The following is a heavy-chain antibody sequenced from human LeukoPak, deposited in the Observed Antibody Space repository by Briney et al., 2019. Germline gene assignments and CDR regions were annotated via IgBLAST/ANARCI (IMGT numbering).Heavy chain of an antibody. Sequence: PGRSLRLSCAASGFTFSSYAKHWVRQAPGKGLEWVANIKQDGSEKYYVDSVKGRFTISRDNAKNSLYLQVNSLRAEDTAVYYCARDDCSSISCYHNWFDPWGQGTLVTVSS. CDR2: IKQDGSEK. J-gene: IGHJ5*02. CDR3: ARDDCSSISCYHNWFDP. V-gene: IGHV3-7*01. D-gene: IGHD2-2*01. CDR1: GFTFSSYA.